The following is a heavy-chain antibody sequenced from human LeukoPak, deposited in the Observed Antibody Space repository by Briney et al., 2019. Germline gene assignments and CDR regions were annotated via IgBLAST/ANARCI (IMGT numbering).Heavy chain of an antibody. CDR1: GGSISSYY. V-gene: IGHV4-59*01. CDR2: IYYSGST. CDR3: ARVYRTVFDY. Sequence: SGTLSLTCTVSGGSISSYYWSWLRQPPGKGLEWIGYIYYSGSTNYNPSLKSRVTISVDTSKNQFSLKLSSVTAADTAVYYGARVYRTVFDYWGQGTLVTVSS. J-gene: IGHJ4*02. D-gene: IGHD2/OR15-2a*01.